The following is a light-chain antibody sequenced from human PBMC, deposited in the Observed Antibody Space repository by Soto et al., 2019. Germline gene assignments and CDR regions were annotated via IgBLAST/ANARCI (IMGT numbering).Light chain of an antibody. CDR2: GAS. CDR1: QSISSY. J-gene: IGKJ4*01. V-gene: IGKV1-39*01. Sequence: DIQMTQSPSSLSASVGDRVAITCRASQSISSYLNWYQQKPGKAPEFLMYGASSLQSGVPSRFSGSGSGTDFTLTISSLQLEDFATYYCQQSYGSPTFGGGTKVDIK. CDR3: QQSYGSPT.